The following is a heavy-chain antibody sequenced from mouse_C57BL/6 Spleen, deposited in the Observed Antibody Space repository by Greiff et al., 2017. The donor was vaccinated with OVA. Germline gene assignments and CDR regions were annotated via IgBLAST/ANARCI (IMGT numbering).Heavy chain of an antibody. V-gene: IGHV1-52*01. D-gene: IGHD3-2*02. CDR3: AVDSSGYTFY. Sequence: QVQLKQPGAELVRPGSSVKLSCKASGYTFTSYWMHWVKQRPIQGLEWIGNIDPSDSETHYNQKFKDKATLTVDKSSSTAYMQLSSLTSEDSAVYYCAVDSSGYTFYWGQGTSVTVSS. CDR2: IDPSDSET. CDR1: GYTFTSYW. J-gene: IGHJ4*01.